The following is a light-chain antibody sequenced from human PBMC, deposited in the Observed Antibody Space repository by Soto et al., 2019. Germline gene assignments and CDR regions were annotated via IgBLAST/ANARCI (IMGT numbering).Light chain of an antibody. Sequence: DIQMTQSPSSLSASVGDRVTITCRASQSISSYLNWYQQKPGKAPKLLIYAASSLQSGVPSRFSGSGSGTDFTLTISSLQPEDFATYYCQQSYSTPTTFGQGTMVEIK. CDR3: QQSYSTPTT. CDR2: AAS. J-gene: IGKJ1*01. V-gene: IGKV1-39*01. CDR1: QSISSY.